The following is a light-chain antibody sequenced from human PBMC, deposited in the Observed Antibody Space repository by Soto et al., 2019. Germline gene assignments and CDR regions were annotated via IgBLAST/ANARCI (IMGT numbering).Light chain of an antibody. V-gene: IGLV2-14*01. Sequence: QSVLTQPASVSGSPGQSITISCTGTGSDVGGYNYVSWYQQHPGKAPKLMIYDVTNRPSGVSNRFSGSKSGNTASLTISGLQAEYEADYYCSSYTSSYTYVFGTGTKVTVL. CDR2: DVT. J-gene: IGLJ1*01. CDR1: GSDVGGYNY. CDR3: SSYTSSYTYV.